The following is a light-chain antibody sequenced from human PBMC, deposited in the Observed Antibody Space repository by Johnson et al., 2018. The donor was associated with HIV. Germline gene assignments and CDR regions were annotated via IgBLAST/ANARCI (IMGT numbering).Light chain of an antibody. CDR1: SSNIGNNY. CDR3: GTWASSLSAGPYV. Sequence: QSVLTQPPSVSAAPGQKVTISCSGSSSNIGNNYVSWYQQLPGTAPKLLIYENNKRPSGIPDRFSGSKSGTSATLGIPGLQPGDEADYYCGTWASSLSAGPYVFGTGTKVTVL. CDR2: ENN. V-gene: IGLV1-51*02. J-gene: IGLJ1*01.